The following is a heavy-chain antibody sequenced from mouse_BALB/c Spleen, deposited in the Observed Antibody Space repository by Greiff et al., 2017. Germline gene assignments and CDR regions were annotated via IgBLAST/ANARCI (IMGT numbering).Heavy chain of an antibody. Sequence: EVHLVESGGGLVKPGGSRKLSCAASGFTFSSFGMHWVRQAPEKGLEWVAYISSGSSTIYYADTVKGRFTISRDNPKNTLFLQMTSLRSEDTAMYYCARHESMDYWGQGTSVTVSS. V-gene: IGHV5-17*02. J-gene: IGHJ4*01. CDR3: ARHESMDY. CDR1: GFTFSSFG. CDR2: ISSGSSTI.